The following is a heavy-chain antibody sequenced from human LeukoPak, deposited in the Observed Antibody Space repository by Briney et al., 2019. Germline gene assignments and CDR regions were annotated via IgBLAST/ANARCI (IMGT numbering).Heavy chain of an antibody. CDR2: VSWNSASI. CDR1: GFIFKDYA. V-gene: IGHV3-9*01. CDR3: ATDRYGSGRWPEYFQH. D-gene: IGHD3-10*01. J-gene: IGHJ1*01. Sequence: GGSLRLSCGASGFIFKDYAMHWVRQAPGEGLEWVSGVSWNSASIGYADSMKGRFTISRDNAKNSLYLQMNSLRAEDTAFYYCATDRYGSGRWPEYFQHWGRGTLVTVSS.